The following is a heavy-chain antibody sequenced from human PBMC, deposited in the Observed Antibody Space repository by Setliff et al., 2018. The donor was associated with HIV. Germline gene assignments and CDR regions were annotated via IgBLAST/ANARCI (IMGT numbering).Heavy chain of an antibody. CDR3: ARTSTTTGTTLNWFDP. Sequence: SETLSLTCTVYGGSIDGDSYYWSWIRQAAGKGPEWVEHVHTSGTTNYNPSLRGRVTISLDRSKNQFSLKVDSATATDTAVYYCARTSTTTGTTLNWFDPWGQGTLVTVSS. V-gene: IGHV4-61*09. J-gene: IGHJ5*02. CDR2: VHTSGTT. D-gene: IGHD1-1*01. CDR1: GGSIDGDSYY.